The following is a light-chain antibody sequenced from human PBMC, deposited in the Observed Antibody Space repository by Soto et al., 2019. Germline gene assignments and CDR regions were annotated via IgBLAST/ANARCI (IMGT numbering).Light chain of an antibody. CDR3: QQYNSYPLT. J-gene: IGKJ4*01. CDR1: QSISSW. Sequence: DIQMTRSPSTLSASVGDRVTITCRASQSISSWLAWYQQKPGKAPNLLIYKASSLESGVPSRFSGSGSGTEFTLTISSLQPDDFATYYCQQYNSYPLTFGGVTKVEIK. V-gene: IGKV1-5*03. CDR2: KAS.